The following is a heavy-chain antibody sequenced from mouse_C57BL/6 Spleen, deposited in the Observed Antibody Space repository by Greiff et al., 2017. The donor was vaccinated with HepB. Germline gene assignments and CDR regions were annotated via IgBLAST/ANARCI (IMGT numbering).Heavy chain of an antibody. Sequence: VKLMESGPGLVQPSQSLSITCTVSGFSLTSYGVHWVRQSPGKGLEWLGVIWSGGSTDYNAASISRLSISKDNSKSQVFFKMNSLQADDTAIYYCARTTTVVADYFDYWGQGTTLTVSS. CDR2: IWSGGST. J-gene: IGHJ2*01. D-gene: IGHD1-1*01. CDR1: GFSLTSYG. V-gene: IGHV2-2*01. CDR3: ARTTTVVADYFDY.